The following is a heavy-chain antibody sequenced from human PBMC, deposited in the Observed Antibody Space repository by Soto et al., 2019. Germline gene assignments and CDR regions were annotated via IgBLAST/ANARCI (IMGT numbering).Heavy chain of an antibody. V-gene: IGHV4-59*01. Sequence: SETLSLTCTVSGGSIGSYYWSWIRQPPGKGLEWIGYIYYSGSTNYNPSLKSRVTISVDTSKNQFSLKLSSVTAADTAVYYCARDHESGDWFDPWGQGTLVTVSS. CDR3: ARDHESGDWFDP. CDR1: GGSIGSYY. CDR2: IYYSGST. J-gene: IGHJ5*02.